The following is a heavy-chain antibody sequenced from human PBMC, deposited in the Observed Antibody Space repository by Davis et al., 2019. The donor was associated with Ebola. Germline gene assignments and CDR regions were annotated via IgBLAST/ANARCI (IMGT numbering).Heavy chain of an antibody. CDR2: ISSSSSTI. CDR3: ARTTTGELDY. CDR1: GFTFSSYS. J-gene: IGHJ4*02. Sequence: GESLKISCAASGFTFSSYSMNWVRQAPGKGLEWVSYISSSSSTIYYADSVKGRFTISRDNAKNSLYLQMNSLRDEDTAVYYCARTTTGELDYWGQGTLVSVSS. V-gene: IGHV3-48*02. D-gene: IGHD1-14*01.